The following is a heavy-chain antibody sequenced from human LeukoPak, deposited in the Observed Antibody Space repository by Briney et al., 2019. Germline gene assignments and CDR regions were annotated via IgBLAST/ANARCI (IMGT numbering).Heavy chain of an antibody. Sequence: PENLSLTCTVSGTSITSYYWNWIRQAPGQGPEWIGYGHYSGNTKHSTPLISRVTISVDTSKNQFSLRLSSVTAADTAVYFCAKWASDNRAFDLWGRGTLVTASS. J-gene: IGHJ4*02. V-gene: IGHV4-59*08. CDR2: GHYSGNT. CDR1: GTSITSYY. D-gene: IGHD2-8*01. CDR3: AKWASDNRAFDL.